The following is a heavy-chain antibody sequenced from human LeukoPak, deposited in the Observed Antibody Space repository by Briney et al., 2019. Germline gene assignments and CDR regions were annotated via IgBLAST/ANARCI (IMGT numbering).Heavy chain of an antibody. J-gene: IGHJ4*02. V-gene: IGHV1-18*01. CDR1: GYTFTSYG. CDR3: ARDSSEDFYDSSGYYSFDF. Sequence: ASVKVSCKASGYTFTSYGISWVRQAPGQGPEWMGWISAYSTYNGNTNYAQKFQGRVTMTTDTSTSTAYMELRSLRSDDTAVFYCARDSSEDFYDSSGYYSFDFWGQGTLVTVSS. D-gene: IGHD3-22*01. CDR2: ISAYSTYNGNT.